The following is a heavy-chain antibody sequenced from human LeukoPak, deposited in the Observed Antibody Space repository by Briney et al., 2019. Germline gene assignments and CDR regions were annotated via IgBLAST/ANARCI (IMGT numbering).Heavy chain of an antibody. Sequence: PGGSLRLSCAASGFTFRNYGMSWVRRAPGKGLEWVSALSSGGGNTYYADSVKGRFTISRDNSKNTLYLQMNSLRVEDTAVYYCAKTSEWPNYYYYMDVWGTGTTVTISS. CDR1: GFTFRNYG. V-gene: IGHV3-23*01. J-gene: IGHJ6*03. D-gene: IGHD3-3*01. CDR3: AKTSEWPNYYYYMDV. CDR2: LSSGGGNT.